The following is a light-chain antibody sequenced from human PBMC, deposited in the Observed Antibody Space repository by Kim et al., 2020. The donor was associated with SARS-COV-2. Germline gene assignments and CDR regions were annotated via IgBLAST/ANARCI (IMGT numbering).Light chain of an antibody. CDR1: QSVSNN. CDR3: HQYNDWPPGDT. V-gene: IGKV3-15*01. CDR2: GAS. J-gene: IGKJ2*01. Sequence: SPGERATRSCRASQSVSNNVAWYQHKPGQPPRRLIYGASTRATGVPARFSGSGSGTDFTLTVSSLQSEDFAVYYCHQYNDWPPGDTFGQGTKLEI.